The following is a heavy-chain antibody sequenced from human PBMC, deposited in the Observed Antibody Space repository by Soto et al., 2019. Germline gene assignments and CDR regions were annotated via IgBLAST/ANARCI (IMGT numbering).Heavy chain of an antibody. CDR1: GFSFTTYA. J-gene: IGHJ4*02. D-gene: IGHD6-19*01. V-gene: IGHV3-23*01. CDR2: ISRSGDLT. Sequence: GGSLRLSCATSGFSFTTYAMSWVRQAPGKGLEWVSGISRSGDLTYYSDSVRGRFTISRDNSHNTLFLQMDRLTVEDMALYYCARARLVAVAGNFDYWGQGTLVTVSS. CDR3: ARARLVAVAGNFDY.